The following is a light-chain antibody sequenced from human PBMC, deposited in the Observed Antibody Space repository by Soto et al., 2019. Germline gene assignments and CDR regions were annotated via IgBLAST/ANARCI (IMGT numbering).Light chain of an antibody. CDR2: VAS. CDR1: QSVSNSY. CDR3: QQYGSSPRT. J-gene: IGKJ4*01. V-gene: IGKV3-20*01. Sequence: EIVLTQSPGTLSLSPGERATLSCRASQSVSNSYLAWYQQKPGQAPRLLIYVASSRATGIPDRFSGSESGTDFTLTINRLEPEDSAVYYCQQYGSSPRTFGGGTKVEIK.